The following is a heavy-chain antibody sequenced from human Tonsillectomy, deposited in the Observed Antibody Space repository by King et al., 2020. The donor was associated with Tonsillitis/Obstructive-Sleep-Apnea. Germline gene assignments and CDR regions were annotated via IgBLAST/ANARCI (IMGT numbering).Heavy chain of an antibody. D-gene: IGHD2-15*01. CDR2: ISYDGTNK. CDR3: ARDQGCSGGTCASRYFEY. V-gene: IGHV3-30*04. Sequence: VQLVESGGGVVQPGRSLRHSCAASGFTFSSFPMHWVRQAPGKGLEWVAVISYDGTNKYYADSVKGRFTISRDNSKNTLYLQMNSLRPEDTAVYYCARDQGCSGGTCASRYFEYWGQGTLVTVSS. CDR1: GFTFSSFP. J-gene: IGHJ4*02.